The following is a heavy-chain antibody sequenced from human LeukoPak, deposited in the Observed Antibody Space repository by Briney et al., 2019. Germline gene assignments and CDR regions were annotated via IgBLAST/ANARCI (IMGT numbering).Heavy chain of an antibody. J-gene: IGHJ4*02. D-gene: IGHD3-3*01. V-gene: IGHV3-7*01. CDR3: ARDRYYDFWSAYYTPLDY. CDR1: GFTFSSYW. Sequence: PGGSLRLSCAASGFTFSSYWMSWVRQAPGKGLEWLANIKQDGSEKYYVDSVKGRFTISRDNAKNSLYLQMNSLRAEDTAVYYCARDRYYDFWSAYYTPLDYWGQGTLVTVSS. CDR2: IKQDGSEK.